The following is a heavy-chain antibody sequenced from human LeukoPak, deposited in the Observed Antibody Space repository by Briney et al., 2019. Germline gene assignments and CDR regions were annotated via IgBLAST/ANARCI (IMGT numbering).Heavy chain of an antibody. CDR1: GGSISSYY. J-gene: IGHJ4*02. CDR2: IYYSGST. Sequence: SETLSLTCTVSGGSISSYYWSWIRQPPGKGLEWIGYIYYSGSTNYNPSLKSRVTISVDTSKNQFSLKLSSVTAADTAVYYCAGLGRWELSDWGQGILVTVSS. D-gene: IGHD1-7*01. V-gene: IGHV4-59*01. CDR3: AGLGRWELSD.